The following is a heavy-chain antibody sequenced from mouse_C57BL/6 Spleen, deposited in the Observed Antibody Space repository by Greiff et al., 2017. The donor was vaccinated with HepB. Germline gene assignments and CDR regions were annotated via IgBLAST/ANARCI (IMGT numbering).Heavy chain of an antibody. CDR1: GYTFTSYW. CDR2: IHPNSGST. Sequence: QVQLKQPGAELVKPGASVKLSCKASGYTFTSYWMHWVKQRPGQGLEWIGMIHPNSGSTNYNEKFKSKATLTVDKSSSTAYMQLSSLTSEDSAVYYCARLYYDYDDDYWGQGTTLTVSS. J-gene: IGHJ2*01. V-gene: IGHV1-64*01. D-gene: IGHD2-4*01. CDR3: ARLYYDYDDDY.